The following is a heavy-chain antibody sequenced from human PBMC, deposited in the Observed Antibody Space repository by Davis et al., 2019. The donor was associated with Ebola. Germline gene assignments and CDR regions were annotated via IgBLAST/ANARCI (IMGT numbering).Heavy chain of an antibody. CDR2: INPSVSNT. CDR3: AREAHGSGNYYKAFDY. V-gene: IGHV1-46*01. Sequence: ASVTVSCKTSGYTFTNYYIHWVRQAPGPGLEWMGIINPSVSNTGYAQKFQGRVTMTRDTSTSTVYIELTSLRSEDTAVYYCAREAHGSGNYYKAFDYWGQGTLVTVSS. D-gene: IGHD3-10*01. CDR1: GYTFTNYY. J-gene: IGHJ4*02.